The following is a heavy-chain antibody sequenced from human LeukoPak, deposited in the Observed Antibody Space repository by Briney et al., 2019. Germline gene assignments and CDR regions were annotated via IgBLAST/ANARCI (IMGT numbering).Heavy chain of an antibody. Sequence: GGSLRLSCAASGFTFSSYWMSWVRQAPGKGLERVANIKQDGSEKYYVDSVKGRFTISRDNAKNSLYLQMNSLRAEDTAVYYCARAVAGTLFAFDIWGQGTMVTVSS. V-gene: IGHV3-7*01. CDR1: GFTFSSYW. CDR3: ARAVAGTLFAFDI. CDR2: IKQDGSEK. D-gene: IGHD6-19*01. J-gene: IGHJ3*02.